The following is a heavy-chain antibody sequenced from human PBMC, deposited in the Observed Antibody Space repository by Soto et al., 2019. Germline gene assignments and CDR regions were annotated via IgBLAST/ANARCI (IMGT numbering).Heavy chain of an antibody. Sequence: EVQLVESGGGLVKPGGSLRLSCAASGFTFSNAWMNWVRQAPGKGLEWVGRIKSKTDGGTTDYAAPVKGRFTISRDDSKNTLYLQMNSLKTEDTAVYYCTTSSSCYYYYYYGMDVWGQGTTVTVSS. J-gene: IGHJ6*02. V-gene: IGHV3-15*07. CDR3: TTSSSCYYYYYYGMDV. D-gene: IGHD3-22*01. CDR2: IKSKTDGGTT. CDR1: GFTFSNAW.